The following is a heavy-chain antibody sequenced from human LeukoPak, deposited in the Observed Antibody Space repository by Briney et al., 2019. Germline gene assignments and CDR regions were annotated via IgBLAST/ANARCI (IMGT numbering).Heavy chain of an antibody. J-gene: IGHJ6*04. CDR3: ANHKGFYWSGSVSSKDV. CDR1: GLTFSSYW. CDR2: INSVGSST. D-gene: IGHD3-3*01. V-gene: IGHV3-74*01. Sequence: GGSLRLSCSASGLTFSSYWMHWVRQAPGKGLVWVSRINSVGSSTSYADSVKGRFTISRDNAKNTLYLQMNSLRAEDTAVYYCANHKGFYWSGSVSSKDVWGKGTTVTVSS.